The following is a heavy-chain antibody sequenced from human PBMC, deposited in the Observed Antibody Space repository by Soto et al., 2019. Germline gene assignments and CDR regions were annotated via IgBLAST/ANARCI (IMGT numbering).Heavy chain of an antibody. V-gene: IGHV4-30-4*01. CDR3: ARDSGSGSF. CDR1: GGSVSNGDYY. Sequence: QVQLQELGPGLVKPSQTLSLTCTVSGGSVSNGDYYWSWIRQPPGKGLEWIGNMHYSGSAGYNPSLKSRVTMSVDTSKNQFSLKLSSVTPADTAVYYCARDSGSGSFWGQGTLVTVSS. CDR2: MHYSGSA. J-gene: IGHJ1*01. D-gene: IGHD1-26*01.